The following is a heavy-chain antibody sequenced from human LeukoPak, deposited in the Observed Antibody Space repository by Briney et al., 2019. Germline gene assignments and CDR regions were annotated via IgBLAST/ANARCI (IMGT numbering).Heavy chain of an antibody. CDR2: IYTSGST. CDR1: GDSISPYY. V-gene: IGHV4-4*07. D-gene: IGHD2-15*01. CDR3: ARGGYPLYYYYMDV. Sequence: PSETLSLTCTVSGDSISPYYWSWIRQPAGKGLEWIGRIYTSGSTNYNPSLKSRATMSVDTSKNQFSLKLSSVTAADTAVYYCARGGYPLYYYYMDVWGKGTTVTVSS. J-gene: IGHJ6*03.